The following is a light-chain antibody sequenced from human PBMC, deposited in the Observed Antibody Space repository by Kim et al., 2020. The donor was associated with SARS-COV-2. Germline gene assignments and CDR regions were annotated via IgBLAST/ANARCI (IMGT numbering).Light chain of an antibody. CDR1: QDISNY. V-gene: IGKV1-27*01. Sequence: DIQMTQSPSSLSASVGDRVTITCRASQDISNYLVWYQQKPGKVPKLLIYGASSLQSGVPSRFSGSGSGTDFTLTISGLQPEDVATYYCQKYNNAPWTFGQGTKVDIK. J-gene: IGKJ1*01. CDR2: GAS. CDR3: QKYNNAPWT.